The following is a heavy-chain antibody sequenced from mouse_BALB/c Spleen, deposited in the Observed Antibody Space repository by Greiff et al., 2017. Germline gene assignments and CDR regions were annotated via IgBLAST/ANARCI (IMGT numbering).Heavy chain of an antibody. Sequence: EVQLQQSGPELVKPGASVKISCKASGYTFTDYNMHWVKQSHGKSLEWIGYIYPYNGGTGYNQKFKSKATLTVDNSSSTAYMELRSLTSEDSAVYYCARGGNDYAYWGQGTLVTVSA. CDR3: ARGGNDYAY. CDR1: GYTFTDYN. J-gene: IGHJ3*01. D-gene: IGHD2-4*01. CDR2: IYPYNGGT. V-gene: IGHV1S29*02.